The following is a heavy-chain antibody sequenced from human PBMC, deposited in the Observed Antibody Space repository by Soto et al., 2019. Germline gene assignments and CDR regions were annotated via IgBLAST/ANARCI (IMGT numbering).Heavy chain of an antibody. CDR3: ARDQWFGESRGAFDI. Sequence: ASVKVSCKASGGTFSSYAISWVRQAPGQGLEWMGGIIPIFGTANYAQKFQGRVTITADESTSTAYMELSSLRSEDTAVYYCARDQWFGESRGAFDIWGQGTMVPVSS. CDR1: GGTFSSYA. D-gene: IGHD3-10*01. V-gene: IGHV1-69*13. CDR2: IIPIFGTA. J-gene: IGHJ3*02.